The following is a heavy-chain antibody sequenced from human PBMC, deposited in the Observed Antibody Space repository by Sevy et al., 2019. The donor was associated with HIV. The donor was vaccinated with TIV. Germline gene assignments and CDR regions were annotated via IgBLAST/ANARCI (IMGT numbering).Heavy chain of an antibody. CDR3: TRVQGTISAYFYFGMDV. V-gene: IGHV3-49*03. J-gene: IGHJ6*02. Sequence: GGSLRLSCTGSGFTFGDYAVSWLRQAPGKGLEWVGFIRSKTYGGTTEYAGTVKGRFTISREESKSIAYLQMNSLKTEDTAVYYCTRVQGTISAYFYFGMDVWGQGTTVTVSS. CDR1: GFTFGDYA. D-gene: IGHD2-21*01. CDR2: IRSKTYGGTT.